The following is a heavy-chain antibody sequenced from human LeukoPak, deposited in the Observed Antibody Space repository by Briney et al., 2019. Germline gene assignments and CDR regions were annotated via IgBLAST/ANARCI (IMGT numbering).Heavy chain of an antibody. V-gene: IGHV3-23*01. CDR2: ISGGGGSS. J-gene: IGHJ4*02. Sequence: GGSLRLSCAASEFTFSYYAMNWVRQAPGKGLEWVSGISGGGGSSYYADSVKGRFTSSSHNSKNTLPVQMNSRRADDAALYYCARGLRVGSYYDIFTGPDYWGQGTLVTVSS. CDR1: EFTFSYYA. D-gene: IGHD3-9*01. CDR3: ARGLRVGSYYDIFTGPDY.